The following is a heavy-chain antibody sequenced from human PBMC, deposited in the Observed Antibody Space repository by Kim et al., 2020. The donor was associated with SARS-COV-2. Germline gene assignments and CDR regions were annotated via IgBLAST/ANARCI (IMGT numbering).Heavy chain of an antibody. Sequence: GGSLRLSCAVSGFTFSTFAMSWVRQAPGKGPEWVSGISGSGGSTFYADSVKGRFXXSRDTSKNTLYLQMSSLRAEDTAVYYCAKSXXGYTYGKFAYWGQGXLVTVS. CDR1: GFTFSTFA. D-gene: IGHD5-18*01. CDR2: ISGSGGST. J-gene: IGHJ4*02. CDR3: AKSXXGYTYGKFAY. V-gene: IGHV3-23*01.